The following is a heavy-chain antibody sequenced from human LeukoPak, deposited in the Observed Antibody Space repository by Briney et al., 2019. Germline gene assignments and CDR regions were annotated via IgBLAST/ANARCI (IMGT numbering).Heavy chain of an antibody. D-gene: IGHD6-19*01. CDR1: GYTFTIYY. CDR2: INPSGGST. V-gene: IGHV1-46*01. J-gene: IGHJ4*02. Sequence: ASVKVSCKASGYTFTIYYMHWVRQAPGQGLEWMGIINPSGGSTSYAQKFQGRVTMTRDMSTSTVYMELSSLRSEDTAVYYCARVSWLDTFDYWGQGTLVTVSS. CDR3: ARVSWLDTFDY.